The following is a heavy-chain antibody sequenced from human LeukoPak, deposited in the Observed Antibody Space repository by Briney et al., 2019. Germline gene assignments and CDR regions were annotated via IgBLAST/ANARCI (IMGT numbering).Heavy chain of an antibody. CDR1: GFTFSSYA. CDR2: ISGSGGST. J-gene: IGHJ4*02. D-gene: IGHD6-6*01. CDR3: AKSYSSPSFRPALDY. V-gene: IGHV3-23*01. Sequence: GGSLRLSCAASGFTFSSYAMSWVRQAPGKGLEWVSAISGSGGSTYYADSVKGRFTISRDNSKNTLYLQMNSLRAEDTALYYCAKSYSSPSFRPALDYWGQGTLVTVSS.